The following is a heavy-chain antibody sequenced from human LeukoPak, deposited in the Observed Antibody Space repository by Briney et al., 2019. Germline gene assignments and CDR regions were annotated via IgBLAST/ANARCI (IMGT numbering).Heavy chain of an antibody. Sequence: SETLSLTCTVSGGSMSSYYWNWIRQPAGKGLEWIGRIYTSGGTNYNPSLKSRVTMSVDTSKNQFSLKLSSVTAADTAVYYCARILPYCSSTSCSPRPYAFDIWGQGTMVTVSS. CDR2: IYTSGGT. J-gene: IGHJ3*02. D-gene: IGHD2-2*01. CDR1: GGSMSSYY. V-gene: IGHV4-4*07. CDR3: ARILPYCSSTSCSPRPYAFDI.